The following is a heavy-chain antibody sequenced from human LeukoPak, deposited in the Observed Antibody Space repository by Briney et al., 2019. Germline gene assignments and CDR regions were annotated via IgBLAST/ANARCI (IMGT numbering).Heavy chain of an antibody. CDR3: ASGETIVGAIDY. Sequence: ASVKVSCKASGYTFTSYDINWVRQATGQGLEWMGWMNPNSGSTGYAQKFQGRVTITADKSTSTAYMELSSLRSEDTAVYYCASGETIVGAIDYWGQGTLVTVSS. J-gene: IGHJ4*02. D-gene: IGHD1-26*01. CDR1: GYTFTSYD. CDR2: MNPNSGST. V-gene: IGHV1-8*01.